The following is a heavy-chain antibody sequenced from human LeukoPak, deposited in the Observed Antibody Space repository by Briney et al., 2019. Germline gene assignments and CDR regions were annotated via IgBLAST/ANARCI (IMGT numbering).Heavy chain of an antibody. CDR3: ATLRHYYDSSGWGMGAFDI. D-gene: IGHD3-22*01. V-gene: IGHV1-24*01. Sequence: VASVKVSCKVSGYTLTELSMHWVRQAPGKGLEWMGGFDPEDGETIYAQKFQGRVTMTEDTSTDTAYMELSRLRSEDTAVYYCATLRHYYDSSGWGMGAFDIWGQGTMVTVSS. CDR1: GYTLTELS. CDR2: FDPEDGET. J-gene: IGHJ3*02.